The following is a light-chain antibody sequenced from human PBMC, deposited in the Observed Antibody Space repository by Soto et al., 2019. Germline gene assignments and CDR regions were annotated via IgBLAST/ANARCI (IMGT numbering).Light chain of an antibody. J-gene: IGKJ1*01. CDR3: QQDGSSRT. CDR1: QSVSSSY. Sequence: EIVLTQSPGTLSLSPGERATLSCRASQSVSSSYLAWYQQKPGQAPRLLTYGASSRATGIPDRFSGSGSGTDFTLTISRLEPEDFAVYYWQQDGSSRTFGQGTKVEIK. V-gene: IGKV3-20*01. CDR2: GAS.